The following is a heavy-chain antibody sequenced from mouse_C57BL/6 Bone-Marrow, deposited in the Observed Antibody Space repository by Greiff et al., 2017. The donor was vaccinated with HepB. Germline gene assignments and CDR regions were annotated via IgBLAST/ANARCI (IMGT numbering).Heavy chain of an antibody. V-gene: IGHV5-2*01. CDR3: ARHGGTAQASWFAY. Sequence: EVHLVESGGGLVQPGESLKLSCESNEYEFPSHDMSWVRKTPEKRLELVAAINSDGGSTYYPDTMERRFIISRDNTKKTLYLQMSSLMSEDTALYYCARHGGTAQASWFAYWGQGTLVTVSA. J-gene: IGHJ3*01. CDR2: INSDGGST. D-gene: IGHD3-2*02. CDR1: EYEFPSHD.